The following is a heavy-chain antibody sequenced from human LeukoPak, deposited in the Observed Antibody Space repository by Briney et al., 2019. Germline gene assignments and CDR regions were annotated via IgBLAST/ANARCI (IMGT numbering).Heavy chain of an antibody. Sequence: PGGSLRLSCAASGFTVSDMYMSWVRQAPGKGLEWVSLISFNGGNTYYADSVKGRFTISRDNSKDTLYLQMNSLRAEDTAIYYCARDIQLSTWGLGTMVTVSS. V-gene: IGHV3-53*01. CDR2: ISFNGGNT. CDR3: ARDIQLST. J-gene: IGHJ3*01. D-gene: IGHD5-24*01. CDR1: GFTVSDMY.